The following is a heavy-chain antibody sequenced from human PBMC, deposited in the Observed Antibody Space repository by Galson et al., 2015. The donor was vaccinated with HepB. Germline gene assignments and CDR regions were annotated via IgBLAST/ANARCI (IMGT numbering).Heavy chain of an antibody. CDR2: LNSDSSYI. J-gene: IGHJ4*02. CDR1: RFTFSSYT. Sequence: SLRLSCAASRFTFSSYTMNWVRQAPGKGLEWVSSLNSDSSYIHYADSVKGRFTISRDNAENSLSLQMNNLRVEDTAIYYCARGKTGAGLLSPFDWWGQGTLVTVSS. V-gene: IGHV3-21*01. CDR3: ARGKTGAGLLSPFDW. D-gene: IGHD2-8*02.